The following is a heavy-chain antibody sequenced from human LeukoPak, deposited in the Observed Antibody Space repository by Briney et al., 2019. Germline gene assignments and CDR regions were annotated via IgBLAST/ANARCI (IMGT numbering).Heavy chain of an antibody. D-gene: IGHD6-6*01. J-gene: IGHJ6*03. V-gene: IGHV3-23*01. Sequence: GGSLRLSCTASGFTFSAYAMMWVRQAPGKGPEWVSAIRGGGGSAFYADSVKGRFTISRDNSKYTLFLQMNSLRAEDTAVYYCARGARPRGHYYYYYMDVWGKGTTVTVSS. CDR1: GFTFSAYA. CDR2: IRGGGGSA. CDR3: ARGARPRGHYYYYYMDV.